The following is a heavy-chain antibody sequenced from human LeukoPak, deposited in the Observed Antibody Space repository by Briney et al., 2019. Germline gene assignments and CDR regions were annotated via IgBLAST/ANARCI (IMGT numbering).Heavy chain of an antibody. CDR1: GGSISNGHW. D-gene: IGHD2-21*02. CDR3: ATNGDCSLDY. V-gene: IGHV4-4*02. J-gene: IGHJ4*02. CDR2: IYHSGSA. Sequence: SGTLSLTCAVSGGSISNGHWWSWVRQPPGKGLEWIGEIYHSGSARYNPSLKSRVTISVGKSKNQLSLNLSSVTAADTAVYYCATNGDCSLDYWGQGTLVTVSS.